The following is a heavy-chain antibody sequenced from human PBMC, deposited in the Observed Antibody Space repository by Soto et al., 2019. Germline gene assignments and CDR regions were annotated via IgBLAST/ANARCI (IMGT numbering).Heavy chain of an antibody. J-gene: IGHJ5*02. V-gene: IGHV4-61*01. CDR1: GGSVSSGSYY. CDR2: IYYSGST. D-gene: IGHD3-16*01. Sequence: SETPSLTCTVSGGSVSSGSYYWSWIRQPPGKGLEWIGYIYYSGSTNYNPSLQSRVTISVDTSKNQFSLKLSSVTAADTAVYYCASEESGEHCFAPWGQGTLVTFSS. CDR3: ASEESGEHCFAP.